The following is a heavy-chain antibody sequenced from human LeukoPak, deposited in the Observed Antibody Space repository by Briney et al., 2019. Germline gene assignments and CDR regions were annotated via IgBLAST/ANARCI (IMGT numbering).Heavy chain of an antibody. J-gene: IGHJ4*02. CDR3: AKDHEXXGXPCLDH. V-gene: IGHV3-23*01. CDR2: ISASGP. Sequence: GGSLRLSCAASGFTFSRLAMTWVRQAPGKGLEWVSTISASGPYYAXAVRGRFTISRDNSRNTLSLQMDSLRAEDTAVYYCAKDHEXXGXPCLDHWGLETPVTVSS. CDR1: GFTFSRLA.